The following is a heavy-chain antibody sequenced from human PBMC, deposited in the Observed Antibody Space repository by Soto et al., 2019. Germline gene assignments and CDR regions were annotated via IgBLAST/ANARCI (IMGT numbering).Heavy chain of an antibody. D-gene: IGHD3-3*01. J-gene: IGHJ6*02. Sequence: GASVKVSCKASGGTFSSYAISWVRQAPGQGLEWMGGIIPIFGTANYAQKFQGRVTITADESTSTAYMELSSLRSEDTAVYYCARVWDFWSGYYTGIYYYYGMDVLGQGTTVTVSS. V-gene: IGHV1-69*13. CDR1: GGTFSSYA. CDR2: IIPIFGTA. CDR3: ARVWDFWSGYYTGIYYYYGMDV.